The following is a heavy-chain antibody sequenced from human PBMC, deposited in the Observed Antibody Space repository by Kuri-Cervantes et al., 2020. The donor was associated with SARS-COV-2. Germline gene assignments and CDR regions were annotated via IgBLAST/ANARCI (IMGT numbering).Heavy chain of an antibody. CDR1: GYSFSTYD. V-gene: IGHV1-8*02. Sequence: ASVKVSCKASGYSFSTYDINWVRQAAGQGLEWMGWMNPNSGNTGYAQKFQGRVTMTEDTSTDTAYMELSSLRSEDTAVYYCATVPAAMMYWYFDLWGRGTLVTVS. J-gene: IGHJ2*01. D-gene: IGHD2-2*01. CDR2: MNPNSGNT. CDR3: ATVPAAMMYWYFDL.